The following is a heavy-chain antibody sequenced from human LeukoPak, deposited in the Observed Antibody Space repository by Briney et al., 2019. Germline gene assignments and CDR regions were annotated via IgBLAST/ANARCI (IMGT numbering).Heavy chain of an antibody. J-gene: IGHJ6*02. CDR2: IYSGGST. D-gene: IGHD6-6*01. V-gene: IGHV3-53*01. CDR1: GFTVSTNY. CDR3: ARDRQVTYYYYYGMDV. Sequence: GGSLRLSCAASGFTVSTNYMSWVRQAPGKGLEWVSVIYSGGSTYYADSVKGRFTISRDNSKNTLYLQMNSLRAEDTAVYYCARDRQVTYYYYYGMDVWGQGTTVTVSS.